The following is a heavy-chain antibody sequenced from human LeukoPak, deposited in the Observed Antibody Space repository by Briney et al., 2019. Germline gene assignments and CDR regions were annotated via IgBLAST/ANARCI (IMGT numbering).Heavy chain of an antibody. D-gene: IGHD3-10*01. CDR3: ARGDYYGSPKVVAA. CDR2: INPNSGDT. Sequence: ASVKVSCKASGYTFTVYYINWVRQAPGQGLEWMGWINPNSGDTNYAQKFQDRVTMTRDTSISTASIELNLLRSDDTAVYSCARGDYYGSPKVVAAWGQGTLVTVSS. CDR1: GYTFTVYY. J-gene: IGHJ5*02. V-gene: IGHV1-2*02.